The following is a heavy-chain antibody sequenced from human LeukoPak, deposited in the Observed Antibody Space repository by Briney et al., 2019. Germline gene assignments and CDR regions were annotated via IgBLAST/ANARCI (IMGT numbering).Heavy chain of an antibody. CDR3: AKKREITMIVVQRGYFDY. J-gene: IGHJ4*02. V-gene: IGHV3-30*04. CDR1: GFTFRSFV. D-gene: IGHD3-22*01. CDR2: ISYEDGITQ. Sequence: PGGSLRLSCAASGFTFRSFVMYWVRQAPGKGLEWVAAISYEDGITQYYADSVKGRFTISRDNSKYTVYLEMNSLRVEDTAVYYCAKKREITMIVVQRGYFDYWGQGTLVTVSS.